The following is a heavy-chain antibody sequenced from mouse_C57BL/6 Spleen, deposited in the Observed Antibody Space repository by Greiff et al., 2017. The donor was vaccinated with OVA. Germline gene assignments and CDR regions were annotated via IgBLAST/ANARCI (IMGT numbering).Heavy chain of an antibody. CDR1: GYTFTSYW. V-gene: IGHV1-69*01. J-gene: IGHJ4*01. CDR2: LDPSDSYT. Sequence: QVQLQQSGAELVMPGASVKLSCKASGYTFTSYWMHWVKQRPGQGLEWIGELDPSDSYTNFNQKLQGQSTLTVDKSSSPAYMQLSSLTSEDSAVYYCARFDYYGSSDYYAMDYWGQGTSVTVSS. CDR3: ARFDYYGSSDYYAMDY. D-gene: IGHD1-1*01.